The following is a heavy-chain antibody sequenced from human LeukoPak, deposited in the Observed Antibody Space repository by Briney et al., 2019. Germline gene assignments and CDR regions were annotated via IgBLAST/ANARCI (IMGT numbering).Heavy chain of an antibody. D-gene: IGHD5-24*01. J-gene: IGHJ3*02. CDR2: VFHSGTT. Sequence: SETLSLTCNVSGDSLTSHFWSWIRQTPGKGLEWIGYVFHSGTTNYSPSLKSRVTISLDTSKKQFYLRLASVTAGDTALYYCARRMATVTDAFDIWGRGTMVSVSS. CDR1: GDSLTSHF. V-gene: IGHV4-59*08. CDR3: ARRMATVTDAFDI.